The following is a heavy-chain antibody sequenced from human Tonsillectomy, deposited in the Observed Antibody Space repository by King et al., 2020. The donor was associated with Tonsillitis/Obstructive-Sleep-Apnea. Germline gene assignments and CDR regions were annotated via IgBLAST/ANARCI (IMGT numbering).Heavy chain of an antibody. D-gene: IGHD2-2*01. V-gene: IGHV4-59*08. CDR2: IYYSGST. J-gene: IGHJ6*03. Sequence: VQLQESGPGLVKPSETLSPTCTVSGGSISSYYWSWIRQPPGKGLEWIGYIYYSGSTNYNPSLKSRVTISVDTSKNQFSLKLSSVTAADTAVYYCAWGAAASSYYMDVWGKGTTVTVSS. CDR1: GGSISSYY. CDR3: AWGAAASSYYMDV.